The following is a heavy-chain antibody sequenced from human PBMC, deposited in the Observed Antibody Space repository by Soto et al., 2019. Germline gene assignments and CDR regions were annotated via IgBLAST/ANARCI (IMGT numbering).Heavy chain of an antibody. D-gene: IGHD4-17*01. CDR1: GGSFSGYY. CDR3: ASALYGDYVR. Sequence: QVQLQQWGAGLLKPSETLSLTCAVYGGSFSGYYWSWIRQPPGKGLEWFGEINHSGRTNYNPSLKSRVTISVDTSKNQFSLKLSSVTAADTAVYYCASALYGDYVRWGQGTLVTVSS. CDR2: INHSGRT. J-gene: IGHJ4*02. V-gene: IGHV4-34*01.